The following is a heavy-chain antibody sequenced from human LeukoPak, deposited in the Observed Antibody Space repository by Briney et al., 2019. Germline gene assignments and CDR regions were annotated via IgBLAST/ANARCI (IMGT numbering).Heavy chain of an antibody. J-gene: IGHJ6*04. V-gene: IGHV3-23*01. CDR1: GFTFSSDA. CDR3: SKDYCSSTSCYYYYYYGMDV. D-gene: IGHD2-2*01. CDR2: ISGSGGST. Sequence: GGSLRLSCAASGFTFSSDAMSLVREAPGKGLEWVSAISGSGGSTYYADSVKGRFTISRDNSKNTLYLQMNSLRAEDTAVYYCSKDYCSSTSCYYYYYYGMDVWGKGTTVTVSS.